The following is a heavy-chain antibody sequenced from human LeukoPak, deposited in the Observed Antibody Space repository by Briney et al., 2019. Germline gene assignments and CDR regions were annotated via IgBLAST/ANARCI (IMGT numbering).Heavy chain of an antibody. J-gene: IGHJ5*01. D-gene: IGHD2-21*02. CDR1: GGSISSYY. Sequence: PSETLSLTCTVSGGSISSYYWSWIRQPPGKGLEWTGYIYYSGSTNYNPSLKSRVTISVDTSKNQFTLKLTSVSAADTAMYYCARATDAIFDWFDSWGQGTLVTVSS. V-gene: IGHV4-59*08. CDR3: ARATDAIFDWFDS. CDR2: IYYSGST.